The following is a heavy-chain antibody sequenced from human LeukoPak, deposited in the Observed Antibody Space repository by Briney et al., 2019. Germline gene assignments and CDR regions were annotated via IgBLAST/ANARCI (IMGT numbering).Heavy chain of an antibody. J-gene: IGHJ6*03. CDR1: GGSISSGSYY. CDR3: ARNYGDYVVGYYYYYMDV. V-gene: IGHV4-61*02. Sequence: SETLSLTCTVSGGSISSGSYYWSWIRQPAGKGLEWIGRIYTSGSTNYNPSLKSRVTISVDTSKNQFSLKLSSVTAADTAVYYCARNYGDYVVGYYYYYMDVWGKGTTVTVSS. CDR2: IYTSGST. D-gene: IGHD4-17*01.